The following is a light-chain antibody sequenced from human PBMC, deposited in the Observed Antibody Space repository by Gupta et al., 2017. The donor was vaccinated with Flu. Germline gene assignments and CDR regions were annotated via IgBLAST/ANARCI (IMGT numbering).Light chain of an antibody. V-gene: IGKV2-28*01. J-gene: IGKJ1*01. CDR2: LGS. CDR3: MQALQTPWT. Sequence: DIVMTQSPLSLPVTPGEPASISCRSSQSLLHSNENNYLDWYLQKPGQSPQLLIYLGSNRASGVPDRFSGSGSGTDFTLKISRVEAEDVGVYYCMQALQTPWTFGQGTKVEIK. CDR1: QSLLHSNENNY.